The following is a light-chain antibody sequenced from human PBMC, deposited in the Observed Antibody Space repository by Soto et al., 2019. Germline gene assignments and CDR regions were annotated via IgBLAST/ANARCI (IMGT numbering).Light chain of an antibody. CDR2: DAS. CDR3: LET. V-gene: IGKV3-11*01. Sequence: DIVLTQSPATLFLSPGERATLSCRASQSISNHLAWYQKKPGQAPRLLIYDASNRATGIPARFSGSGSGTDFTLTISSLEPEDFAVYYRLETSGQGTKLEIK. CDR1: QSISNH. J-gene: IGKJ2*01.